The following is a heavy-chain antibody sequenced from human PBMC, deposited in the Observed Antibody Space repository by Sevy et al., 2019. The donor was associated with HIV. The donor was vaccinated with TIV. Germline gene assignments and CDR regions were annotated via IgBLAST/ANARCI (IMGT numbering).Heavy chain of an antibody. V-gene: IGHV3-9*01. D-gene: IGHD1-26*01. CDR1: GFTFDDYA. J-gene: IGHJ4*02. CDR2: IRWNSGSI. CDR3: AKVYSGSFDY. Sequence: GGSLRLSCAASGFTFDDYAMHWVRQAPGKGLEWVSGIRWNSGSIGYADSVKGRFTISRDNAKNSLYLQMNSLRAEDTALYYCAKVYSGSFDYWGQGTLVTVSS.